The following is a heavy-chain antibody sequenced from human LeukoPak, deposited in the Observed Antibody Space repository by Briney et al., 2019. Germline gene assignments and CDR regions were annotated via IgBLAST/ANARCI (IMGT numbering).Heavy chain of an antibody. CDR2: IHNSGTT. CDR1: GGPFSGYF. J-gene: IGHJ4*02. D-gene: IGHD3-10*01. CDR3: ARRYYYNLGSFPFDF. Sequence: SETLSLTCAVSGGPFSGYFWSWIRQSSGKGLEWIGEIHNSGTTNYNPSLNSRVTISEDTSKNQFYLNLSSVTAADTAVYYCARRYYYNLGSFPFDFWGQGTLVTVPS. V-gene: IGHV4-34*01.